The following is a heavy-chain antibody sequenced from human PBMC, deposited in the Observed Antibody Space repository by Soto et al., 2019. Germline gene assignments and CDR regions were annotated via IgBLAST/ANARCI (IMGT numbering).Heavy chain of an antibody. V-gene: IGHV3-21*01. CDR1: GFTFSTYS. D-gene: IGHD6-19*01. Sequence: GGSLRLSCVGSGFTFSTYSINWVRQAPGKGLEWVSSISSRSDIYYADSVKGRFTISRDNAKNSVSLQMNSLRAEDTAIYYCARGVGGVLVAGFDYWGQGALVTVSS. J-gene: IGHJ4*02. CDR2: ISSRSDI. CDR3: ARGVGGVLVAGFDY.